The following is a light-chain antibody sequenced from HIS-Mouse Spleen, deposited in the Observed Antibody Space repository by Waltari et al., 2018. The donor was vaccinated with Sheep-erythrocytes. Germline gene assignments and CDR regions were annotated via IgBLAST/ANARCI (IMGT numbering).Light chain of an antibody. Sequence: QSALTQPRPVSGSPGQSVTIPCTGTSSDVGGFNYVPWYQQHPGKAPKPMIYDVSKRPSGVPARFSGSKSGNTASLTISGLQAEDEADYYCCSYAGSYNHVFATGTKVTVL. V-gene: IGLV2-11*01. CDR1: SSDVGGFNY. CDR3: CSYAGSYNHV. CDR2: DVS. J-gene: IGLJ1*01.